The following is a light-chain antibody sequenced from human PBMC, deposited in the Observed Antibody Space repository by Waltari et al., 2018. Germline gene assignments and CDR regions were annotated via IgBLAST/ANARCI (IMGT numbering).Light chain of an antibody. CDR1: RSITNNY. CDR2: GAS. CDR3: QQYDRSSWT. V-gene: IGKV3-20*01. Sequence: EIVLTQSPGTLSLSPGERATLARRASRSITNNYLAWYQQKPGPAPRLRIHGASSRATGIPDRFSGIGPGTDFTLTISSLEPEDFAVYDCQQYDRSSWTFGQGTKVEFK. J-gene: IGKJ1*01.